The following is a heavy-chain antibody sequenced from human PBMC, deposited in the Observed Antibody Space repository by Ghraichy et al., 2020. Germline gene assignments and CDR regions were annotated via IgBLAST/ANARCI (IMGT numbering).Heavy chain of an antibody. Sequence: SETLSLTCAVYGGSFSGYYWSWIRQPPGKGLEWIGEINHSGSTNYNPSLKSRVTISVDTSKNQFSLKLSSVTAADTAVYYCARWARPGPIVVVPAAIHYYGMDVWGQGTTVTVSS. CDR3: ARWARPGPIVVVPAAIHYYGMDV. D-gene: IGHD2-2*01. V-gene: IGHV4-34*01. J-gene: IGHJ6*02. CDR1: GGSFSGYY. CDR2: INHSGST.